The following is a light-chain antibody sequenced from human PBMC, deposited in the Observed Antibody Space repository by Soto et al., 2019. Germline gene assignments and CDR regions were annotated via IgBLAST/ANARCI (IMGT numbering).Light chain of an antibody. CDR3: QSYDASDWV. J-gene: IGLJ3*02. CDR2: DDD. V-gene: IGLV6-57*04. CDR1: GASIASTY. Sequence: NFMLTQPHSVSESPGNTVVISCTRTGASIASTYVHWYHQRPGSAPTSVIYDDDQRPSGVPDRFSGSIDRSSNSAFLTVSGLKTEDEGDYYCQSYDASDWVFGGGTKLTVL.